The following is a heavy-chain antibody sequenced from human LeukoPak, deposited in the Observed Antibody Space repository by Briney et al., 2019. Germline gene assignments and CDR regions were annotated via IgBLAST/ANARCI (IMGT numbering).Heavy chain of an antibody. D-gene: IGHD5-24*01. CDR2: ISSSGSTI. J-gene: IGHJ4*02. Sequence: PGGSLRLSCAASGFTFSSYEMNWVRQAPGKGLEWVSYISSSGSTIYYADSVEGRFTISRDNAKNSLYLQMNSLRAEDTAVYYCAREDSDGYNLNYWGQGTLVTVSS. CDR3: AREDSDGYNLNY. CDR1: GFTFSSYE. V-gene: IGHV3-48*03.